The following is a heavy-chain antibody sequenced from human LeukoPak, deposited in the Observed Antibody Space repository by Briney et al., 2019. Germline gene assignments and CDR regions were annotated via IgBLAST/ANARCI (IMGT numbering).Heavy chain of an antibody. CDR1: GYTFTSYG. Sequence: GASVKVSCKASGYTFTSYGISWVRQVPGQGLEWMGWISAYNGNTNYAQKLQGRVTMTTGTSTSTAYMELRSLRSDDTAVYYCARVKGGGSYFFSDYWGQGTLVTVS. CDR3: ARVKGGGSYFFSDY. D-gene: IGHD1-26*01. CDR2: ISAYNGNT. V-gene: IGHV1-18*01. J-gene: IGHJ4*02.